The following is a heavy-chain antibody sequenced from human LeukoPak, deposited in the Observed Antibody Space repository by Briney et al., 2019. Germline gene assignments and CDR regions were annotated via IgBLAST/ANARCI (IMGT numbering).Heavy chain of an antibody. CDR2: ISGSGGST. D-gene: IGHD3-22*01. Sequence: GGSLRLSCAASGFTFSSYAMRWVRQAPGKGLEWVSAISGSGGSTYYADSVKGRFTISRDNSKNTLYLQMNCLRAEDTAVYYCAKDLSDSSGYYHDAFDIWGQGTMVTVSS. CDR3: AKDLSDSSGYYHDAFDI. CDR1: GFTFSSYA. J-gene: IGHJ3*02. V-gene: IGHV3-23*01.